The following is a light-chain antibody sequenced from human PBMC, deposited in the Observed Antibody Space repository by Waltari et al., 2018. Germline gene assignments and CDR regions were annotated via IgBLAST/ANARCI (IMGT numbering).Light chain of an antibody. CDR1: QLGQKY. J-gene: IGLJ3*02. V-gene: IGLV3-1*01. CDR2: DDS. CDR3: QAWDGVAVV. Sequence: YDLTQSPSLSVSPGQTASITCSADQLGQKYVSWYQLRPGQSPLLVIYDDSRRPSGIPARFSGSNSGNPATLTITGTQSMDEADYYCQAWDGVAVVFGGGTQLTVL.